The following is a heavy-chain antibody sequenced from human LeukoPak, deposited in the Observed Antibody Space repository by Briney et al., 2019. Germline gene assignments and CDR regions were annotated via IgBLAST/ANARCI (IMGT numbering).Heavy chain of an antibody. Sequence: GGSLRLSCVVSGFSFSTYWMTWVRQAPGKGLEWVSIIYSGGSTYYADSVKGRFTISRDNSQNTLYLQMNSLRAEDTAVYYCARGRGTSWSLDYWGQGTLVTVSS. J-gene: IGHJ4*02. CDR1: GFSFSTYW. V-gene: IGHV3-53*01. D-gene: IGHD6-13*01. CDR3: ARGRGTSWSLDY. CDR2: IYSGGST.